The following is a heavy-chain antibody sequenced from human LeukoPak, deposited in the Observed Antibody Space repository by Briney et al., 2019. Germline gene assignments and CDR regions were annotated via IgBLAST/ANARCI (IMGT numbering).Heavy chain of an antibody. CDR1: GFIFSSYW. J-gene: IGHJ3*02. CDR3: ARVPVCSGGSCYSVYTFDI. CDR2: IKQDGSEK. D-gene: IGHD2-15*01. Sequence: GGSLRLSCAASGFIFSSYWMSWVRQAPGKGLEWVANIKQDGSEKYYVDSVKGRFTISRDNAENSLYLQMNSLRAEDTAVYYCARVPVCSGGSCYSVYTFDIWGQGTMVTVSS. V-gene: IGHV3-7*01.